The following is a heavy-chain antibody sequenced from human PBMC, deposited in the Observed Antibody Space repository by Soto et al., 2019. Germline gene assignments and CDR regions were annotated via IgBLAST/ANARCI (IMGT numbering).Heavy chain of an antibody. V-gene: IGHV4-34*01. D-gene: IGHD6-6*01. Sequence: KPSETLSLTCAVYGGSFSGYYWSWIRQPPGKGLEWIGEINHSGSTNYNPSLKSRVTISVDTSKNQFSLKLSSVTAADTAVYYCARFLAARFYYYGMDVWGLGTTVTVSS. CDR2: INHSGST. CDR1: GGSFSGYY. CDR3: ARFLAARFYYYGMDV. J-gene: IGHJ6*02.